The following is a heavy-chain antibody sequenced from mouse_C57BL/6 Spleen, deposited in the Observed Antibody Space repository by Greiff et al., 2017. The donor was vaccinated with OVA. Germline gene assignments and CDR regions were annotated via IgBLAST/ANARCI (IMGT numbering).Heavy chain of an antibody. Sequence: VQLQQSGTELVKPGASVKLSCKASGYTFTSYWMHWVKQRPGQGLEWIGNINPSNGGTNYNEKFKSKATLTVDKSSSTAYMQLSSLTSEDSAVYYCARGNFNWPYAMDYWGKGTSVTVSS. V-gene: IGHV1-53*01. J-gene: IGHJ4*01. CDR2: INPSNGGT. CDR3: ARGNFNWPYAMDY. D-gene: IGHD4-1*02. CDR1: GYTFTSYW.